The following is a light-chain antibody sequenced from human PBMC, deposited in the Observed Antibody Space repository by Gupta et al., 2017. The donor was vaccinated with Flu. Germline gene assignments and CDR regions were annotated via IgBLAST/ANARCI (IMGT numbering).Light chain of an antibody. J-gene: IGLJ3*02. V-gene: IGLV2-8*01. Sequence: VTNSCTGTSSDVGGYNYVSWYQHHPGNAPKLMIYAVSERPSGVPARFSGSKSGNPASLTVXGXQAEDEXDYFCSSYGGSNNLWVFGGGTKLTVL. CDR3: SSYGGSNNLWV. CDR1: SSDVGGYNY. CDR2: AVS.